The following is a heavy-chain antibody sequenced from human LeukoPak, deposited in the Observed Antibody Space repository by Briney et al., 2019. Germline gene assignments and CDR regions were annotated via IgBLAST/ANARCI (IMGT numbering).Heavy chain of an antibody. V-gene: IGHV3-48*01. Sequence: GGSLRLSCAASGFIFSSYGMHWVRQAPGKGLEGVSYISSSSSTIYYADSVKGRFASSGDNAKSSLYLQMNSLRADDTAAYYCARSRTMTTVTTGLDPWGQGTLVTVSS. CDR1: GFIFSSYG. CDR3: ARSRTMTTVTTGLDP. CDR2: ISSSSSTI. D-gene: IGHD4-17*01. J-gene: IGHJ5*02.